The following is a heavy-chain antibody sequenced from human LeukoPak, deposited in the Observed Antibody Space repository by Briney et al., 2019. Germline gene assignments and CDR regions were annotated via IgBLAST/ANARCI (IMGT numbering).Heavy chain of an antibody. CDR3: AKSGGWYSSYFDY. J-gene: IGHJ4*02. D-gene: IGHD6-19*01. CDR2: ISGRDHTT. V-gene: IGHV3-23*01. Sequence: GGSLRLSCAAFGFTFRNHAMNWVRQTPGKGLEWVSTISGRDHTTYYADSVKGRFTISRDNSKNTLYLQMNSLRAEDTAVYYCAKSGGWYSSYFDYWGQGTLVTVSS. CDR1: GFTFRNHA.